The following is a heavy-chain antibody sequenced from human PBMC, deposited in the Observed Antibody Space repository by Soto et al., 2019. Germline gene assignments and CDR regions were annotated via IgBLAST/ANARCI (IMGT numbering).Heavy chain of an antibody. CDR1: GFTFDDYA. D-gene: IGHD6-13*01. V-gene: IGHV3-9*01. J-gene: IGHJ3*02. Sequence: EVQLVESGGGLVQPGRSLRLSCAASGFTFDDYAMHWVRQAPGKGLEWVSGISWNSGSIGYADSVKGRFTISRDNAKHSLYVQMNSLRAEDTAWYYCAQDRAAAGTGGEAFDIWGQGTMVTVSS. CDR3: AQDRAAAGTGGEAFDI. CDR2: ISWNSGSI.